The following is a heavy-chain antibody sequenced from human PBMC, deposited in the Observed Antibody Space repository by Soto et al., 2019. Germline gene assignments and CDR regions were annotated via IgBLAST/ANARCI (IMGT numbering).Heavy chain of an antibody. J-gene: IGHJ6*02. CDR3: ARGGAMSAALSFGMDV. Sequence: EVQLLESGGGLVQPGGSVRLSCAASGFTFSSYAMSWVRQAPGKGLEWVSAISGNGADTSYADSVRGRFTISRDNSKDTLYLQMNSLRGDDTGVYFCARGGAMSAALSFGMDVWGQGTTVSVSS. CDR1: GFTFSSYA. D-gene: IGHD3-16*01. CDR2: ISGNGADT. V-gene: IGHV3-23*01.